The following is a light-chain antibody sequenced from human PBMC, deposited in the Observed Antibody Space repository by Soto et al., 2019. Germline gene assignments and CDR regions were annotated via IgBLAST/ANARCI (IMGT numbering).Light chain of an antibody. V-gene: IGLV1-51*01. Sequence: QSVLTQPPSVSAAPGQKVTISCSGTSSNIGNNLVTWYQQITGTAPKLLIYDNNKRPSAIPDRFSGSKYRTSATQGITGHQTGDEAVYYCGSWDSSLTYVFGTGTKLTVL. CDR1: SSNIGNNL. J-gene: IGLJ1*01. CDR3: GSWDSSLTYV. CDR2: DNN.